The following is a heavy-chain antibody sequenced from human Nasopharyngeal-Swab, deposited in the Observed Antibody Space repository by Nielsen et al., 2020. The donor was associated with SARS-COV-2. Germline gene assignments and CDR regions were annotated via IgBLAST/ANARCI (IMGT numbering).Heavy chain of an antibody. CDR1: GFTFSTSS. J-gene: IGHJ4*02. D-gene: IGHD3-10*01. CDR3: ARDSYYYGSSFDY. Sequence: GESLKISCAASGFTFSTSSMNWVRQAPGKGLELVSSISSSSSYIYYADSVKGRFTISRDNAKNSLYLQMNSLRAEDTAVYYCARDSYYYGSSFDYWGQGTLVTVSS. CDR2: ISSSSSYI. V-gene: IGHV3-21*01.